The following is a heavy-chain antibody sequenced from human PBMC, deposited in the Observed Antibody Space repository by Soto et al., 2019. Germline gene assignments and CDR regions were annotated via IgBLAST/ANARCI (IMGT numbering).Heavy chain of an antibody. D-gene: IGHD2-8*01. CDR3: ARGVHCTNGVCYFSNYYGMDV. J-gene: IGHJ6*02. CDR2: IYYSGSP. Sequence: LSLTGTVYGGSISRGGYSWRWIRQHPGTGLEWIVYIYYSGSPYYNPSLKSRVTISVDTSKNQFSLKLSSVTAEDTAVYYCARGVHCTNGVCYFSNYYGMDVWGQGITVTVSS. V-gene: IGHV4-31*02. CDR1: GGSISRGGYS.